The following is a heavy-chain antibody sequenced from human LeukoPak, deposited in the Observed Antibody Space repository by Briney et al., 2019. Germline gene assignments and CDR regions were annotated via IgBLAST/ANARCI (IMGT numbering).Heavy chain of an antibody. J-gene: IGHJ4*02. CDR2: FSRSGPDT. V-gene: IGHV3-23*01. CDR3: AKGSLSSWYYFDY. Sequence: TGGSLRLSCAASGFTFGSSAMSWVRQAPGKGPEWVSTFSRSGPDTYYADSVKGRFTIFRDNSKNTLYLQMNSLRAEDTAVYYCAKGSLSSWYYFDYWGQGTLVTVSS. CDR1: GFTFGSSA. D-gene: IGHD6-13*01.